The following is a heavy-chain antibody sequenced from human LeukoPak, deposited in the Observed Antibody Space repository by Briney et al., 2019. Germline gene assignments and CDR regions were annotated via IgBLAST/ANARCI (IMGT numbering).Heavy chain of an antibody. CDR2: ISFDGANK. V-gene: IGHV3-30*04. CDR3: ARGRAGVAAAGFDY. Sequence: PGRSLRLSCATSGFSFSMSAMRWVRLAPGKGLEWVAGISFDGANKFSGDSVKGRFSISRDNSKNSLYLQMNSLGLDDTAVYFCARGRAGVAAAGFDYWGQGTLVTVSS. J-gene: IGHJ4*02. D-gene: IGHD6-13*01. CDR1: GFSFSMSA.